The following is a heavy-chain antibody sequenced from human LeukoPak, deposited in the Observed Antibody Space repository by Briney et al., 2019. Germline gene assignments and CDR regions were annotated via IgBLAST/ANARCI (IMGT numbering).Heavy chain of an antibody. Sequence: GGSLRLSCAASGFTFSSYSMNWVRQAPGKGLEWVSSISSSSYIYYADSVKGRFTISRDNAKNSLYLQMDSLRAEDTAVYYCARAGVTTAFDIWGQGTMVTVSS. V-gene: IGHV3-21*01. CDR1: GFTFSSYS. CDR2: ISSSSYI. J-gene: IGHJ3*02. CDR3: ARAGVTTAFDI. D-gene: IGHD4-17*01.